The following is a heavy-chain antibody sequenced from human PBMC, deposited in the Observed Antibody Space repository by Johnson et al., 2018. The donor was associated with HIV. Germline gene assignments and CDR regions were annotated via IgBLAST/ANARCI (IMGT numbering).Heavy chain of an antibody. CDR2: ISSSGTTI. CDR1: GFIFSDYY. J-gene: IGHJ3*02. D-gene: IGHD3-22*01. V-gene: IGHV3-11*04. CDR3: ATVVVITQDAFDI. Sequence: VQLVESGGGLVKPGGSLRLSCAASGFIFSDYYMSWIRQAPGKGLEWVSYISSSGTTIHYADSVKGRFTISRDNSKNTLYLQMNSLRAEDTAVYYCATVVVITQDAFDIRGQGTMVTVSS.